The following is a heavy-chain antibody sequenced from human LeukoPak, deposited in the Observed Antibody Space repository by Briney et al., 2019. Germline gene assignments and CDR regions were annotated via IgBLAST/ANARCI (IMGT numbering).Heavy chain of an antibody. CDR3: ARGTRFYGDLYYFDY. J-gene: IGHJ4*02. Sequence: PSETLSLTCTVSGGSISSSSYYWDWIRQPPGKGLEWMGNIYYSGSTYYNPSLKSRVTISVDTSKNQFSLKLSSVTAADTAVYYCARGTRFYGDLYYFDYWGQGTLVTVSS. D-gene: IGHD4-17*01. CDR1: GGSISSSSYY. CDR2: IYYSGST. V-gene: IGHV4-39*07.